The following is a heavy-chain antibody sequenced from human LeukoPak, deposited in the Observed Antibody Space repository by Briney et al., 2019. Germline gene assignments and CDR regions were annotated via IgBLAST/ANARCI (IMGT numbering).Heavy chain of an antibody. D-gene: IGHD2-2*01. Sequence: GGSLRLSCAASGFTFSSYSMNWVRQAPGKGLEWVSSISSSSSYIYYADSVKGRFTISRDNAKNSLYLQMNSLRAEDTAVYYCARAVGCSSTSCYYYYGMDDWGQGTTVTVSS. CDR2: ISSSSSYI. J-gene: IGHJ6*02. CDR1: GFTFSSYS. V-gene: IGHV3-21*01. CDR3: ARAVGCSSTSCYYYYGMDD.